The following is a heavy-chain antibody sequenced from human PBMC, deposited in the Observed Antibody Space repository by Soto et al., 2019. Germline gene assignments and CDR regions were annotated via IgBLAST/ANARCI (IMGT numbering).Heavy chain of an antibody. D-gene: IGHD3-22*01. J-gene: IGHJ4*02. CDR1: GGSISSGDYY. CDR3: ARGYYDSSGYYIHDY. Sequence: PSETLSLTCTVSGGSISSGDYYWSWIRQPPGKGLEWIGYIYCSGSTYYNPSLKSRVTISVDASKTQFSLKLSSVTAADTAVYYCARGYYDSSGYYIHDYWGQGTLGAVSS. V-gene: IGHV4-30-4*01. CDR2: IYCSGST.